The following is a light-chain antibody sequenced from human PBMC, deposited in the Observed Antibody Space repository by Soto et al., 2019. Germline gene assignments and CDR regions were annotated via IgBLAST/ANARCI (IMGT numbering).Light chain of an antibody. CDR3: EAWDDSLNGRYV. Sequence: QSVLTQPNSASGTPGQRVTISCSGSRSNIGSNTVNWYQQLPGTAPKLLIYSNNQRPSGVPDRVSGSKSGTSASLAISGLQAEDEADYYCEAWDDSLNGRYVFGNGTKLTVL. J-gene: IGLJ1*01. CDR2: SNN. V-gene: IGLV1-44*01. CDR1: RSNIGSNT.